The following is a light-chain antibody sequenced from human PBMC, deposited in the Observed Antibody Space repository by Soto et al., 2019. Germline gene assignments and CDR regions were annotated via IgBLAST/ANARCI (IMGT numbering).Light chain of an antibody. CDR1: HSVSRTY. J-gene: IGKJ5*01. V-gene: IGKV3-20*01. Sequence: EIVLTQSPGTLSLSPGERATLSCRASHSVSRTYLAWYQQKPGQAPRLLIYGTSDRATGTPDRFSGSGSGTDFTLTISRLEPEDSAVYYCQQFDDSVTFRQGTRLEIK. CDR3: QQFDDSVT. CDR2: GTS.